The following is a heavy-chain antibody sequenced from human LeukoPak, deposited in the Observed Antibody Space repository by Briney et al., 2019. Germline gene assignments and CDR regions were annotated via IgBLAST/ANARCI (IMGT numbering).Heavy chain of an antibody. J-gene: IGHJ4*02. CDR2: IKQDGSEK. V-gene: IGHV3-7*01. CDR1: GFTFSSYW. D-gene: IGHD3-3*01. Sequence: PGGSLRLSCAASGFTFSSYWMSWVRQAPGKGLEWVANIKQDGSEKYYVDSVKGRFTISRDNAKNSLYLQMNSLRAEDTAMYYCARDAPSYYDFWSGSPLFDYWGQGTLVTVSS. CDR3: ARDAPSYYDFWSGSPLFDY.